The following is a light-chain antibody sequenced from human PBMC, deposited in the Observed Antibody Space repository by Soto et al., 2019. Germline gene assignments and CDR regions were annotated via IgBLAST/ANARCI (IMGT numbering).Light chain of an antibody. CDR3: RQYGSSPRT. J-gene: IGKJ1*01. Sequence: ERVSISSGTASQSVSRSDLAWYQQKPGQAPRLLIYGASSRATGIPGRFSASGFCTDVTLTISRLEPEEFAVYYCRQYGSSPRTFGQGTKVDIK. CDR1: QSVSRSD. V-gene: IGKV3-20*01. CDR2: GAS.